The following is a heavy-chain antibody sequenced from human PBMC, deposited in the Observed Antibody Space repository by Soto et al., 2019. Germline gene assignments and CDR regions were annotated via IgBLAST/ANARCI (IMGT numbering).Heavy chain of an antibody. V-gene: IGHV3-23*01. Sequence: GGSLRLSCSASGVITFSNYAMAWVRQAPGKGLEWISAIGGGGITTYYADSVKGRFTISRDNPKNTLYLQMNSLRAEDTAIYYCAKGSGGFRPYYFDYWGQGILVTVS. CDR2: IGGGGITT. D-gene: IGHD2-15*01. CDR1: GVITFSNYA. J-gene: IGHJ4*02. CDR3: AKGSGGFRPYYFDY.